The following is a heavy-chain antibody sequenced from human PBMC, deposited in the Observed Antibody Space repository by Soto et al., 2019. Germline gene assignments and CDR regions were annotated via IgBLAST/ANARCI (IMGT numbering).Heavy chain of an antibody. CDR1: GFTFSSYG. J-gene: IGHJ4*02. CDR2: ISYDGSNK. Sequence: QVQLVESGGGVVQPGRSLRLYCAASGFTFSSYGMHWVRQAPGKGLEWVAVISYDGSNKYYAASVKGRFTISRDNSKNTLYLQMNSLRAEDTALYYCAKAGSSGGFDYCGQGTLVTVSS. CDR3: AKAGSSGGFDY. V-gene: IGHV3-30*18. D-gene: IGHD6-19*01.